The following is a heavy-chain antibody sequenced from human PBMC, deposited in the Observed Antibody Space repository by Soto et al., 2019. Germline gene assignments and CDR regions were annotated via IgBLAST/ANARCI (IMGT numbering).Heavy chain of an antibody. CDR3: ARGVQLWSEGEDY. J-gene: IGHJ4*02. CDR2: INHSGST. Sequence: PSETLSLTCAVYGGSFSGYYWSWIRQPPGKGLEWIGEINHSGSTNYNPSLKSRVTISVDTSKNQFSLKLSSVTAADTAVYYCARGVQLWSEGEDYWGQGALVTSPQ. CDR1: GGSFSGYY. D-gene: IGHD5-18*01. V-gene: IGHV4-34*01.